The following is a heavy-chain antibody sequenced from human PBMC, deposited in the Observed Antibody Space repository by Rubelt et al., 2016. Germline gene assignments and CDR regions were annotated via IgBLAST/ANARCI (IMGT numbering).Heavy chain of an antibody. CDR3: ARYSNYVYNWFDP. J-gene: IGHJ5*02. D-gene: IGHD4-11*01. V-gene: IGHV4-34*01. Sequence: QVQLQQWGAGLLKPSETLSLTWAVYGGSFSGYYWSWIRQPPGKGLEWIGEINHSGSTSYNPSLKSRVTISVDTSKNQFSLKLSSVTAADTAVYYCARYSNYVYNWFDPWGQGTLVTVSS. CDR1: GGSFSGYY. CDR2: INHSGST.